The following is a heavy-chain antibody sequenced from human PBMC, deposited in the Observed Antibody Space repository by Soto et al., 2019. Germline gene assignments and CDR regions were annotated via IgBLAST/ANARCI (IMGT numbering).Heavy chain of an antibody. V-gene: IGHV3-48*01. Sequence: PGGSLRRSCAASGFTFSSYSMNWVRQAPGKGLEWVSYISSSSSTIYYADSVKGRFTISRDNAKNSLYLQMNSLRAEDTAVYYCARHPERIAQIGWFDPWGQGT. CDR3: ARHPERIAQIGWFDP. D-gene: IGHD6-13*01. CDR1: GFTFSSYS. CDR2: ISSSSSTI. J-gene: IGHJ5*02.